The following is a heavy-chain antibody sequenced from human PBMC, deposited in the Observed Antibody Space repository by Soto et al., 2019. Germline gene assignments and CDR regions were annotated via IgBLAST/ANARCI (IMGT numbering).Heavy chain of an antibody. CDR2: NSGSGSNT. J-gene: IGHJ4*02. D-gene: IGHD3-3*01. CDR3: AILRGYYDFWSGYYFDY. CDR1: GFNFSHHA. V-gene: IGHV3-23*01. Sequence: EVQLLESGGGLVQPGGSLRLSCAAPGFNFSHHAMSWVRQAPGEGLGWGPANSGSGSNTYYADSVKGRFTISRDNSKNTLYLQLNSLRAEDTAVYYCAILRGYYDFWSGYYFDYWGQGTLVTVSS.